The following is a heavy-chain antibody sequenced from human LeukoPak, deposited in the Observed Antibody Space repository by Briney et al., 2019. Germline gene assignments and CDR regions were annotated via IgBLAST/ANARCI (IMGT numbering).Heavy chain of an antibody. CDR1: GFTFSSYW. V-gene: IGHV3-7*01. D-gene: IGHD6-13*01. Sequence: PGGSLRLSCAASGFTFSSYWMSWVRQAPGKGLEWVANIKQDGSEKYYVDSVKVRFTISRDNAKNSLYQQMNSLRAEDTAVYYCARGTQQLVRRHWFDPWGQGTLVTVSS. J-gene: IGHJ5*02. CDR2: IKQDGSEK. CDR3: ARGTQQLVRRHWFDP.